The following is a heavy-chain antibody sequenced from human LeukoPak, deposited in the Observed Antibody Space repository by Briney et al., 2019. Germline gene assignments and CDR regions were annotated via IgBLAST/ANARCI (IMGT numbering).Heavy chain of an antibody. V-gene: IGHV1-69*13. CDR2: IIPIFGTA. J-gene: IGHJ6*03. CDR3: AKDHGLFDSGWYKVYYYYYMDV. CDR1: GGTFSSYA. Sequence: SVKVSCKASGGTFSSYAISWVRQAPGQGLEWMGGIIPIFGTANYAQKFQGRVTITADESTSTAYMELSSLRSEDTAVYYCAKDHGLFDSGWYKVYYYYYMDVWGKGTTVTVSS. D-gene: IGHD6-19*01.